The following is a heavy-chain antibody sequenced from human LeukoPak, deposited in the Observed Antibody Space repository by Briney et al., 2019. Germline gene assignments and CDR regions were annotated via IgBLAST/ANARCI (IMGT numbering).Heavy chain of an antibody. J-gene: IGHJ4*02. Sequence: SETLSLTCTVSGGSISSYYWSWIRQPPGKGLEWIGYIYYSGSTNYNPSLKSRVTISVDTSKNQFSLKLSSVTAADTAVYYCARGKNYDFWSGYSNTFDYWGQGTPVTVSS. V-gene: IGHV4-59*01. CDR2: IYYSGST. CDR1: GGSISSYY. CDR3: ARGKNYDFWSGYSNTFDY. D-gene: IGHD3-3*01.